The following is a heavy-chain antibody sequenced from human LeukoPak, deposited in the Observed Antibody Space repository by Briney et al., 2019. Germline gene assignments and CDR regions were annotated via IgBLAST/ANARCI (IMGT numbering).Heavy chain of an antibody. CDR1: GFNFREYA. CDR2: INWNNDKK. V-gene: IGHV3-9*01. D-gene: IGHD3-22*01. CDR3: ARVYSSGYYDY. J-gene: IGHJ4*02. Sequence: PGRSLRLSCAASGFNFREYAIHWVRQAPGKGLEWVAGINWNNDKKFYADSVKGRFTISRDNSKNTLYLQMNSLRAEDTAVYYCARVYSSGYYDYWGQGTLVTVSS.